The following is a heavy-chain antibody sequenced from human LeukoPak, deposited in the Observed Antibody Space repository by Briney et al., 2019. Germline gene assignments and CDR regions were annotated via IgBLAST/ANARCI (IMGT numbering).Heavy chain of an antibody. V-gene: IGHV3-23*01. D-gene: IGHD3-3*01. Sequence: GGSLRLSCAASGFTFSSYAMSWVRQAPGKGLEWVSAISGSGGSTYYADSVKGRFTISRDNSKNTLYLQMNSLRAEDTAVYYCAKTTAHYDFWSGPPPSIDYWGQGTLVTVSS. CDR1: GFTFSSYA. CDR3: AKTTAHYDFWSGPPPSIDY. CDR2: ISGSGGST. J-gene: IGHJ4*02.